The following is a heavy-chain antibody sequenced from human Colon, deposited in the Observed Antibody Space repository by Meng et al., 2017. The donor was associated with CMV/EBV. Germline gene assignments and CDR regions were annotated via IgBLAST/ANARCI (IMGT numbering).Heavy chain of an antibody. J-gene: IGHJ4*02. V-gene: IGHV4-59*01. CDR1: GDSLTNYF. Sequence: SETLSLTCTVSGDSLTNYFWGWLRQPPGKGLESIGYIYYSGRTKYNPSLKGRVTISVDTSKNQSSLRLTSMTPADTAVYYCARERVDAFYGVSHYFDYWGQGALVTVSS. CDR2: IYYSGRT. D-gene: IGHD3-3*01. CDR3: ARERVDAFYGVSHYFDY.